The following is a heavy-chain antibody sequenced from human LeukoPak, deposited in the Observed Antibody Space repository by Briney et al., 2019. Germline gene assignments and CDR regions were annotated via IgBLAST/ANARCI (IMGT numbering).Heavy chain of an antibody. CDR3: AKDTTKGSSWYYYFDY. D-gene: IGHD6-13*01. J-gene: IGHJ4*02. CDR2: ISGSGGST. CDR1: GFTFSSYA. Sequence: GGSLRLSCAASGFTFSSYAMSWVRQAPGKGLEWVSAISGSGGSTYYADSVKGRFTISRDNPKNTLYLQMNSLRAEDTAVYYCAKDTTKGSSWYYYFDYWGQGTLVTVSS. V-gene: IGHV3-23*01.